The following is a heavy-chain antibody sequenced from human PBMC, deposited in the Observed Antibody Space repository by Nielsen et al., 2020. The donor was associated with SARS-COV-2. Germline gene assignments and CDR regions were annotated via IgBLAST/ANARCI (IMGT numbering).Heavy chain of an antibody. CDR2: ISYNGDT. D-gene: IGHD4-23*01. Sequence: ASVKVSCKASGGTISSYAISWVRQAPGQGLEWMGWISYNGDTNYSEKFQGRVTMTRDTFTSTGYMELRSLRFDDTAVYYCARGGGNFTPWGQGTLVTVSS. V-gene: IGHV1-18*01. CDR3: ARGGGNFTP. J-gene: IGHJ5*02. CDR1: GGTISSYA.